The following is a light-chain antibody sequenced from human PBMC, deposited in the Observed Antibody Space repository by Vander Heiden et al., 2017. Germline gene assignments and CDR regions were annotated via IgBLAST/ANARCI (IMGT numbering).Light chain of an antibody. V-gene: IGKV3-20*01. J-gene: IGKJ3*01. Sequence: EIVLTQSPGTLSLSPGERATLSCRASQSVSSSYLTWYQQKPGQAPRLLIYGASSRATAIPDRFSGSGYGTDFTLTISRREPEDFAVYYCQHYGSSPLFTFGPGTKVDIK. CDR3: QHYGSSPLFT. CDR2: GAS. CDR1: QSVSSSY.